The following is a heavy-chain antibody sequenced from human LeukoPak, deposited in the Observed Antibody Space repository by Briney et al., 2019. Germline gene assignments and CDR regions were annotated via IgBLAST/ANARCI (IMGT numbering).Heavy chain of an antibody. CDR3: ARCEGFGHYMDV. D-gene: IGHD3-3*01. CDR2: IYYSGST. V-gene: IGHV4-39*01. Sequence: SETLSLTCTVSGDSISSSSYYWGWIRQPPGKGLEWIGSIYYSGSTYYNPSLKSRVTISVDTSKNQFSLKLSSVTAADTAVYYCARCEGFGHYMDVWGKGTTVTVSS. J-gene: IGHJ6*03. CDR1: GDSISSSSYY.